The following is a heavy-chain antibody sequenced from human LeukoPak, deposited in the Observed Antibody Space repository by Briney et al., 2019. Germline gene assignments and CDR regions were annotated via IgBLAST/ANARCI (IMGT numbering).Heavy chain of an antibody. CDR3: ARTQLNGSRAP. V-gene: IGHV3-7*01. J-gene: IGHJ5*02. CDR1: GFTFSSYS. Sequence: PGGSLRLSCAASGFTFSSYSMNWVRQAPGKGLEWVANINQDGSGKFYVDSVKGRFTISRDNAKNSLYLQMNGLRADDTAVYYCARTQLNGSRAPWGQGTLVTVSS. CDR2: INQDGSGK. D-gene: IGHD3-10*01.